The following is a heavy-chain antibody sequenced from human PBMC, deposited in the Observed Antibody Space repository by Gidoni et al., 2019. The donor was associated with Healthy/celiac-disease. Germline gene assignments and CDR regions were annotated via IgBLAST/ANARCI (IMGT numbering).Heavy chain of an antibody. D-gene: IGHD1-1*01. J-gene: IGHJ3*02. V-gene: IGHV3-21*01. CDR1: GFTFSGYS. CDR2: ISSSSSYI. Sequence: EVQLVESGGGLVKPGGSLRLSCAASGFTFSGYSMNWVRQAPGKGLEWVSSISSSSSYIYYADSVKGRFTISRDNAKNSLYLQMNSLRAEDTAVYNCARILRGNDDAFDIWGQGTMVIVSS. CDR3: ARILRGNDDAFDI.